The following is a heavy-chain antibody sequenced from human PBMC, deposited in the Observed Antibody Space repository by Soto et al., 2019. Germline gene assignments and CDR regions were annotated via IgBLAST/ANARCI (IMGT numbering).Heavy chain of an antibody. D-gene: IGHD1-1*01. CDR2: ISSGSTTI. J-gene: IGHJ6*02. Sequence: EVQLEESGGGSAQPGGSLRLSCAASGFSFSTSTMNWVRQAPGKGLEWVSYISSGSTTIYYADSVKGRFTISRDNGQNSLYLQMNSLRDEDTAVYYCARVRRNDASDYYGMDVWGQGTTVTVSS. CDR1: GFSFSTST. V-gene: IGHV3-48*02. CDR3: ARVRRNDASDYYGMDV.